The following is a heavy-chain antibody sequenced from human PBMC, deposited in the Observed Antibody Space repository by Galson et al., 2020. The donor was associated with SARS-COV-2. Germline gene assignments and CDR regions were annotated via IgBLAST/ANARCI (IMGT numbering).Heavy chain of an antibody. D-gene: IGHD3-22*01. CDR2: IYPGDSDT. CDR1: GYIFSSYW. V-gene: IGHV5-51*01. Sequence: GESLKISCKGSGYIFSSYWIGWARQMPGKGLERLGIIYPGDSDTRYSPSSQGQVTISVDKSISTAYLQWSSLKASDTAIYYCARSSDSSGFYYWGQGTTVTVSS. CDR3: ARSSDSSGFYY. J-gene: IGHJ4*02.